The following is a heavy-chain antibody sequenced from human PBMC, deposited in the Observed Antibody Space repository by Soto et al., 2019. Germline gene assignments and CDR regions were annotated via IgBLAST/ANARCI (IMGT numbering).Heavy chain of an antibody. V-gene: IGHV1-3*05. Sequence: QVQLVQSGAEEKKPGASVKVSCKASGYTFTSYAMHWVRQAPGQRLEWMGWINAGNGNTTYSQKFQARVTITRDTKATTGEMKLRLLISEDKAVYYGGRGFPLAADYWGKGTLVTVSS. CDR2: INAGNGNT. CDR1: GYTFTSYA. J-gene: IGHJ4*02. CDR3: GRGFPLAADY.